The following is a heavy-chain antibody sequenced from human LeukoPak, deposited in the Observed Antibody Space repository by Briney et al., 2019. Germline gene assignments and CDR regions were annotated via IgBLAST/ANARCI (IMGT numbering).Heavy chain of an antibody. CDR3: ERDLVSYYYYYMDV. Sequence: GGSLRLSCAASGFTFSSYWMSWVRQAPGKGLEWVANIKQDGSEKYYVDSVKGRFTISRDNAKNSLYLQMNSLRAEDTAVYYCERDLVSYYYYYMDVWGKGTTVTVSS. D-gene: IGHD4-23*01. CDR1: GFTFSSYW. J-gene: IGHJ6*03. CDR2: IKQDGSEK. V-gene: IGHV3-7*01.